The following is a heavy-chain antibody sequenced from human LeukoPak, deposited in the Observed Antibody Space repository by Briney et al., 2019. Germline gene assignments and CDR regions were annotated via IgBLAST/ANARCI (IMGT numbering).Heavy chain of an antibody. CDR1: GFTFNSYA. CDR3: ARDTQALHTAMDPGGYYYYMDV. Sequence: PGRSLRLSCAASGFTFNSYATHWVRQAPGKGLEWVAVISYDGSKKNYADPVKGRFTISRDNSKNTLYLQMNSLRAEDTAVYYCARDTQALHTAMDPGGYYYYMDVWGKGTTVTVSS. J-gene: IGHJ6*03. CDR2: ISYDGSKK. D-gene: IGHD5-18*01. V-gene: IGHV3-30*04.